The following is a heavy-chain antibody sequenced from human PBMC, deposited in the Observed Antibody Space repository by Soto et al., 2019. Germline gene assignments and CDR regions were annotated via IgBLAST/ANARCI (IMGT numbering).Heavy chain of an antibody. CDR1: GGSVRSGSYY. D-gene: IGHD3-3*01. CDR2: IYYSGST. V-gene: IGHV4-61*01. J-gene: IGHJ5*02. Sequence: SETLSLTCPVSGGSVRSGSYYWSWIRQPPGKGLEWIGYIYYSGSTNYNPSLKSRVTISVDTSKNQFSLKLSSVTAADTAVYYCASNSITIFGVVTPAPNWFDPWGQGTLVTVSS. CDR3: ASNSITIFGVVTPAPNWFDP.